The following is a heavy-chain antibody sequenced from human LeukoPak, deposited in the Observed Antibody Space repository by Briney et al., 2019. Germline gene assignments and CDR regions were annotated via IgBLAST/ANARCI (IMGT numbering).Heavy chain of an antibody. CDR3: AAEVGDYVDY. CDR1: GGSISSYY. J-gene: IGHJ4*02. Sequence: SETLSLTCTVSGGSISSYYWSWIRQPSGKGLEWIGYIYYNGSTNYNPSLKSRVTISVDTSKNQFSLKLSSVTAADTAVYYCAAEVGDYVDYWGQGTLVTVSS. CDR2: IYYNGST. D-gene: IGHD1-26*01. V-gene: IGHV4-59*01.